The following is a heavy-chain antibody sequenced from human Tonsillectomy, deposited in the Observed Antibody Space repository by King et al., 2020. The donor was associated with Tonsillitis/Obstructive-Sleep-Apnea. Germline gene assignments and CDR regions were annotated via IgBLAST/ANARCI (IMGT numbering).Heavy chain of an antibody. V-gene: IGHV3-33*01. CDR3: ARVASSNWYMDV. Sequence: VQLVESGGGVVQPGRSLRLSCAASGFTFSSYGMHWVRQAPGKGLEWVAVIWYDGSNKYYVDSVKGRFTISRDNSKNTLYLQMNSLRVEDTAVYYCARVASSNWYMDVWGQGTTVPVSS. J-gene: IGHJ6*02. CDR2: IWYDGSNK. CDR1: GFTFSSYG. D-gene: IGHD6-13*01.